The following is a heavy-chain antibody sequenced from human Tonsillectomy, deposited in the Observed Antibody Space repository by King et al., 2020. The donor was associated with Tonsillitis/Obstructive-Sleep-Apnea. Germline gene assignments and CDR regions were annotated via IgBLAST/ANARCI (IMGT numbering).Heavy chain of an antibody. CDR2: IYYSGST. CDR3: ARQCTVTRAFDL. J-gene: IGHJ3*01. Sequence: QLQESGPGLVKPSETLSLSCTVSGGSISSSSYQWGWIRQPPGKGLEWIGSIYYSGSTYYNPSLKSRVTISVDTSKNQFSLKLSSVTAADTAVYYCARQCTVTRAFDLWGQGTMVTVSS. D-gene: IGHD4-17*01. CDR1: GGSISSSSYQ. V-gene: IGHV4-39*01.